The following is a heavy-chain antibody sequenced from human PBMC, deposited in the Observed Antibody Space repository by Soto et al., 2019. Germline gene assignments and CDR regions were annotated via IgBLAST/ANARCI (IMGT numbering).Heavy chain of an antibody. D-gene: IGHD1-26*01. CDR2: IWYDGSNK. Sequence: QVQLVESGGGVVQPGRSLRLSCAASGFTFSSYGMHWVRQAPGKGLEWVAVIWYDGSNKYYADSVKGRFTISRDNSKNTLYLQMNSLRAEDTAVYYCARGVRELTDYWGQGTLVTVSS. V-gene: IGHV3-33*01. CDR3: ARGVRELTDY. J-gene: IGHJ4*02. CDR1: GFTFSSYG.